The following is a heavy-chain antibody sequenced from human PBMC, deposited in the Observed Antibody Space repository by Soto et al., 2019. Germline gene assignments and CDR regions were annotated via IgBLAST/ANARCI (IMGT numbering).Heavy chain of an antibody. CDR3: ARGSGWLHIDS. Sequence: EVQLVESGGGPVKSGQSLRLSCVASGFTLSNYRMTWVRQGPGKGLEWVSSINSRADYTHYTESVKGRFTISRDNAKNSVYLHMNSLRAEDAAVYYCARGSGWLHIDSWGRGTRVTVSS. CDR1: GFTLSNYR. CDR2: INSRADYT. D-gene: IGHD6-25*01. J-gene: IGHJ4*02. V-gene: IGHV3-21*06.